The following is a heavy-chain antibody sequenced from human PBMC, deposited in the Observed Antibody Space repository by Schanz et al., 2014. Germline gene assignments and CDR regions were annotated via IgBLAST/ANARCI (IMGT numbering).Heavy chain of an antibody. V-gene: IGHV4-59*12. CDR1: GGSISGYY. J-gene: IGHJ6*02. CDR2: IYHSGST. CDR3: YGMDV. Sequence: QVQLQESGPGLVKPSETLSLTCTVSGGSISGYYWSWIRQPPRRGLEWIGYIYHSGSTYYNPSLKSRVTISIDTSKTQFSLRLTSVTAADTAVYYCYGMDVWGQGTTVTVSS.